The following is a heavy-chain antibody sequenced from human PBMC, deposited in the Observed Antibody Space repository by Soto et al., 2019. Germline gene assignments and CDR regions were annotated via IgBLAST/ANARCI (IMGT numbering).Heavy chain of an antibody. CDR3: ARVPVITTVYYYYGMDV. Sequence: QVQLVESVGGVVQLGRSLRLSCAASVFTCSSYAMHWFRQAPGKGLVWGAVIAYDGSNKYYADSVKGRFSISRDNSKNTLYLQMNSLRAEDTAVYYCARVPVITTVYYYYGMDVWGQGTTVTVSS. CDR1: VFTCSSYA. J-gene: IGHJ6*02. CDR2: IAYDGSNK. D-gene: IGHD3-22*01. V-gene: IGHV3-30-3*01.